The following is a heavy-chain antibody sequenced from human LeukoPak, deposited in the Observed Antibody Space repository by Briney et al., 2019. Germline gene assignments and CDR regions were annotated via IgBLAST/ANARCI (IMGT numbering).Heavy chain of an antibody. V-gene: IGHV4-59*01. Sequence: KSSETLSLTCTVSGGSISSYYWSWMRQPPGKGLEWIGYIYYSGSTNYSPSLKSRVTISVDTSKNQLSLKLSSVTAADTAVYYCARDPDGGSPDAFEIWGQGTMVTVSS. CDR1: GGSISSYY. D-gene: IGHD4-23*01. J-gene: IGHJ3*02. CDR2: IYYSGST. CDR3: ARDPDGGSPDAFEI.